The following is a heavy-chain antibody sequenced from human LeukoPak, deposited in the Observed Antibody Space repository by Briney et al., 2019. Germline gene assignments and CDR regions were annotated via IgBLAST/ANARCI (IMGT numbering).Heavy chain of an antibody. CDR2: IYSGGST. CDR1: GGSISASSDY. Sequence: LSLTCTVSGGSISASSDYWGWIRQAPGKGLEWVSVIYSGGSTYYADSVKGRFTISRDNSKNTLYLQMNSLRAEDTAVYYRARDEVSRRSWYPLDYWGQGTLVTVSS. D-gene: IGHD6-13*01. J-gene: IGHJ4*02. V-gene: IGHV3-66*01. CDR3: ARDEVSRRSWYPLDY.